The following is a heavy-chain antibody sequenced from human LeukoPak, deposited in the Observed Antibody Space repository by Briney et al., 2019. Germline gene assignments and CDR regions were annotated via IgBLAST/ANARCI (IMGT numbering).Heavy chain of an antibody. CDR2: INHSGST. D-gene: IGHD6-6*01. V-gene: IGHV4-39*07. Sequence: PSETLSLTCTVSGGSISTSSYYWGWVRQPPGKGLEWIAEINHSGSTNYNPSLKSRVTISVDTSKNQFSLKLSSVTAADTAVYYCARRRPYSSSSPFDYWGQGTLVTVSS. CDR3: ARRRPYSSSSPFDY. J-gene: IGHJ4*02. CDR1: GGSISTSSYY.